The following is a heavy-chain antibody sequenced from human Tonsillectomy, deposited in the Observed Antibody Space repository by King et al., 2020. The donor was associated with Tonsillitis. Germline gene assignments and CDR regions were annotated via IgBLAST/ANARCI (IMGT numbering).Heavy chain of an antibody. CDR3: ASEGAKYYDSSGWDY. V-gene: IGHV1-69*14. CDR1: GGTFSSYA. D-gene: IGHD3-22*01. Sequence: QLVQSGAEVKKPGSSVNVSCKAFGGTFSSYAISWVRQAPGQGLEWMGGIIVTFGTTNYAQKVQGRVTITADTSTSTAYMELCSLRSEDTAVYYCASEGAKYYDSSGWDYWGQGTLVTVSS. CDR2: IIVTFGTT. J-gene: IGHJ4*02.